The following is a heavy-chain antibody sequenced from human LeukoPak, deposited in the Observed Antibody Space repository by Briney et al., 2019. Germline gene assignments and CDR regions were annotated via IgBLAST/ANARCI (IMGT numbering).Heavy chain of an antibody. Sequence: ASVKVSCKASGYTFTGYYMHWVRQAPGQGLEWMGCINPSGGSTSYAQKFQGRVTMTRDTSTSTVYMELSSLRSEDTAVYYCARALTGYSSGWYRLLDYWGQGTLVTVSS. CDR2: INPSGGST. V-gene: IGHV1-46*01. J-gene: IGHJ4*02. CDR3: ARALTGYSSGWYRLLDY. CDR1: GYTFTGYY. D-gene: IGHD6-19*01.